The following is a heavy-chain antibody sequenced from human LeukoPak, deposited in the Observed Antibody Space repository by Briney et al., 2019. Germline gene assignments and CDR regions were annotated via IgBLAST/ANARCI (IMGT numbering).Heavy chain of an antibody. CDR3: AKDRKDYYGSGSYRSSYSFDY. V-gene: IGHV3-23*01. D-gene: IGHD3-10*01. Sequence: GGSLRLSCAASGFTFSSYAMSWVRQAPGKGLEWVSAISGSGGSTYYADSVKGRFTISRDNSKNTLYLQMNSLRAEDTAVYYCAKDRKDYYGSGSYRSSYSFDYWGQGTLVTVSS. J-gene: IGHJ4*02. CDR2: ISGSGGST. CDR1: GFTFSSYA.